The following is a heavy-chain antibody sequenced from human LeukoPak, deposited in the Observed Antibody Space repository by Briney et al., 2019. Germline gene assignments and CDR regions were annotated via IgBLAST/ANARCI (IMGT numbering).Heavy chain of an antibody. J-gene: IGHJ4*02. Sequence: GGSLRLSCAASGFTFSSCAMSWVRQAPGKGLEWVSAISGSGGSTYYADSVKGRFTISRDNSKNTLYLQMNSLRAEDTAVYYCAGWTDYYDSSGYYYYFDYWGQGTLVTVSS. CDR3: AGWTDYYDSSGYYYYFDY. V-gene: IGHV3-23*01. D-gene: IGHD3-22*01. CDR2: ISGSGGST. CDR1: GFTFSSCA.